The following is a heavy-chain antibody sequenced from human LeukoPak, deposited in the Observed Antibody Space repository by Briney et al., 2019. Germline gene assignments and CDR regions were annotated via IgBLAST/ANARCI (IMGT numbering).Heavy chain of an antibody. Sequence: GGSLRLSCATSGFTFSNYVVSWVRQAPGKGLEWVSSISGSGGTTYYADSVKGRFTISRDNSKNTLYLQMNSLRAEDTAVYYCAKDPYRASSGLVDYWGQETLVTVSS. CDR3: AKDPYRASSGLVDY. CDR1: GFTFSNYV. V-gene: IGHV3-23*01. J-gene: IGHJ4*02. D-gene: IGHD5-12*01. CDR2: ISGSGGTT.